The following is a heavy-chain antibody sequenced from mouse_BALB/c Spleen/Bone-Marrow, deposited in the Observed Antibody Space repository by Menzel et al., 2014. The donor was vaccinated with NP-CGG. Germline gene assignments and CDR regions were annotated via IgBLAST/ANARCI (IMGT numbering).Heavy chain of an antibody. V-gene: IGHV5-15*02. CDR3: ARALAYGSSFDY. J-gene: IGHJ2*01. D-gene: IGHD1-1*01. Sequence: EVMLVESGGGLVQPGGSRKLSCAASGFTFSDYGMAWVRQAPGKGPEWVAFISNLAYSIYYTDTVTGLFAISRENAKNTLYLEMSSLRSEDTAMYYCARALAYGSSFDYWGQGTTLTVSS. CDR2: ISNLAYSI. CDR1: GFTFSDYG.